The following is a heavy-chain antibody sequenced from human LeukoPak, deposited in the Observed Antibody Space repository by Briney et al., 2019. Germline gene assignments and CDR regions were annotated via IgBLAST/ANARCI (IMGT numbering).Heavy chain of an antibody. V-gene: IGHV4-4*07. D-gene: IGHD6-19*01. Sequence: SETLSLTCTVSGGSISSYYWSWIRQPAGKGLEWIGRIYTSGSTNYNPSLKSRVTISVDTSKNQFSLKLSSVTAADTAVYYCARDLAVAAPWYAFDIWGQGTMVTVSS. CDR2: IYTSGST. J-gene: IGHJ3*02. CDR1: GGSISSYY. CDR3: ARDLAVAAPWYAFDI.